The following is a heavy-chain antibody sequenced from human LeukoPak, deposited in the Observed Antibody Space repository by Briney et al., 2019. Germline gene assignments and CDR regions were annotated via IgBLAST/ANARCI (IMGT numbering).Heavy chain of an antibody. CDR2: INHGGST. CDR3: ARQLPTARLFDI. D-gene: IGHD6-6*01. CDR1: TGSFSGYY. Sequence: SETLSLTCAVYTGSFSGYYWSWVRQSPEKGLDWIGEINHGGSTRYNPSFKSRVTMSVDTSKNQFTLELSSVTAADTAVYYCARQLPTARLFDIWGQGTTVTVSS. V-gene: IGHV4-34*01. J-gene: IGHJ3*02.